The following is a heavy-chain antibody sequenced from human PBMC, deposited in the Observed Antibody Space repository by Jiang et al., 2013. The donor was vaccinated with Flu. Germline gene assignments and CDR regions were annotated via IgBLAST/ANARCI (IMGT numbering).Heavy chain of an antibody. CDR2: IWYDGSNK. CDR3: AEGGRTAAGMDV. Sequence: VQLLESGGGVVQPGRSLRLSCAASGFTFSSYGMHWVRQAPGKGLEWVAVIWYDGSNKYYADSVKGRFTISRDNSKNTLYLQMNSLRAEDTAVYYCAEGGRTAAGMDVWGQGTTVTVSS. V-gene: IGHV3-33*01. D-gene: IGHD6-13*01. CDR1: GFTFSSYG. J-gene: IGHJ6*02.